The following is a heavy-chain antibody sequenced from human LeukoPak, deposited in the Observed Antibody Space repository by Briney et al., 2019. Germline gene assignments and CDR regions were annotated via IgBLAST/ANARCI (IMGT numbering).Heavy chain of an antibody. CDR1: GGSISSGGYY. Sequence: PSETLSLTCTVSGGSISSGGYYWSWIRQPPGKGLEWIGYTYYSGSTYYNPSLKSRVTISIDTSKNQFSLKLNSVTAADTAVYYCARERAYERGPHDAFDIWGQGTMVTVSS. V-gene: IGHV4-30-4*01. CDR3: ARERAYERGPHDAFDI. D-gene: IGHD3-22*01. CDR2: TYYSGST. J-gene: IGHJ3*02.